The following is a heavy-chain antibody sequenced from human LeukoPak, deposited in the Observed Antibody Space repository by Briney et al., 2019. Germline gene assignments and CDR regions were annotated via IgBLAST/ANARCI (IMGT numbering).Heavy chain of an antibody. V-gene: IGHV4-38-2*01. CDR1: GYSISAGYF. Sequence: RPSETLSLTCAVSGYSISAGYFWGWIRQPPGKGLEWIGRIYHVGDTHYNPSHKSRVTISVDTSKNRFSLKLSSVTAADTAVYYCARAPSGIAAAGAFHYYYYLDVWGKGTTVTVSS. D-gene: IGHD6-13*01. J-gene: IGHJ6*03. CDR3: ARAPSGIAAAGAFHYYYYLDV. CDR2: IYHVGDT.